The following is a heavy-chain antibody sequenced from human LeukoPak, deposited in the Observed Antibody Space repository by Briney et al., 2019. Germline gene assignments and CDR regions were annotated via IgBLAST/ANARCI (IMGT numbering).Heavy chain of an antibody. Sequence: PSGTLSLTCAVSGGSISSSNWWSWVRQPPGKGLEWIGIIYYSGSTYSNPSLKSRVTISLDTSKNQFSLKLSSVTAADTAVYYCARVPRGPTTGVALYWGQGTLVTVSS. CDR2: IYYSGST. V-gene: IGHV4-4*02. J-gene: IGHJ4*02. D-gene: IGHD4-11*01. CDR1: GGSISSSNW. CDR3: ARVPRGPTTGVALY.